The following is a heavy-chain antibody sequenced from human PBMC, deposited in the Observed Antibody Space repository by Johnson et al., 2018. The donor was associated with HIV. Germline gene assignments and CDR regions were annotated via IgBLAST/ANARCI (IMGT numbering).Heavy chain of an antibody. Sequence: EVQLVESGGGLVQPGRSLRLSCAVSGFTFEDYGMSWVRQAPGKGLEWVSGINWNGGSTGYADFVKGRFTISRDNAKNSLYLQMNSLRAEDTALYYCARSSSGLDAFDIWGQGTMVTVSS. D-gene: IGHD3-22*01. CDR2: INWNGGST. CDR1: GFTFEDYG. J-gene: IGHJ3*02. V-gene: IGHV3-20*04. CDR3: ARSSSGLDAFDI.